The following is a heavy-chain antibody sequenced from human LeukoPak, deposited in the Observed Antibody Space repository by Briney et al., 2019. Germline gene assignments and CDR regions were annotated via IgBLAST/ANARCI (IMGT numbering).Heavy chain of an antibody. J-gene: IGHJ4*02. V-gene: IGHV1-2*02. CDR3: ARDLDNYYDSSGYYYVRGSDY. CDR1: GYTFTGYY. CDR2: INPNSGGK. D-gene: IGHD3-22*01. Sequence: ASVKVSCKASGYTFTGYYMHWVRQAPGQGLEWMGWINPNSGGKNYAQKFQGRVTMTRDTSISTAYMELSRLRSDDPAVYYCARDLDNYYDSSGYYYVRGSDYWGQGTLVTVSS.